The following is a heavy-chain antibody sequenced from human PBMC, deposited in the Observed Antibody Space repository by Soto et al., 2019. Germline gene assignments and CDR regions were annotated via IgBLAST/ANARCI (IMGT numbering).Heavy chain of an antibody. D-gene: IGHD3-16*02. V-gene: IGHV1-18*01. Sequence: ASVKVSCKASGYTFTSYSISWVRQAPGQGFEWMGWISAYNGNTNYAQKLQGRVTMTTDTSTSTAYMELRSLRSDDTAVYYCARGSIHLGELSYNWFDPWGQGTLVTVSS. J-gene: IGHJ5*02. CDR3: ARGSIHLGELSYNWFDP. CDR1: GYTFTSYS. CDR2: ISAYNGNT.